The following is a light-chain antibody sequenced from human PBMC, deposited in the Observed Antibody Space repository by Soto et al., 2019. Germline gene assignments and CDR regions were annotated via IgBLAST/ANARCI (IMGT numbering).Light chain of an antibody. CDR3: QQYNTYQGT. V-gene: IGKV1-5*03. CDR2: KAS. CDR1: QSITSC. J-gene: IGKJ1*01. Sequence: DIQMTQSPSTLSASVGDRVTITCRHSQSITSCLAWYQQKPGQAPKLLIYKASNLEGGVPSRFSGSGSGTDFTLTISSLQPDDFATYYCQQYNTYQGTFGQGTKVDIK.